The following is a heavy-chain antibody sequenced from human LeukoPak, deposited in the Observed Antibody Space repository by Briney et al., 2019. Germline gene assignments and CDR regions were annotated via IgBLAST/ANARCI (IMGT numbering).Heavy chain of an antibody. V-gene: IGHV3-7*01. Sequence: GGSLRLSCAASGFTFSTYWMSWVRQAPGKGLEWVANIKGDGSEKYYVDSMKGRFTISRDNAENSLYLQMNSLRAEDTAVYYCARGGSISGYWVFWGQGTLVTVSS. J-gene: IGHJ4*02. CDR1: GFTFSTYW. CDR3: ARGGSISGYWVF. D-gene: IGHD3-22*01. CDR2: IKGDGSEK.